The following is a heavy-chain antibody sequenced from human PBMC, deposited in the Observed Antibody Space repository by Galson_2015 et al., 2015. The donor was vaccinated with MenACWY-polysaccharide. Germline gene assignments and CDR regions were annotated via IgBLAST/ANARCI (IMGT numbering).Heavy chain of an antibody. D-gene: IGHD6-19*01. CDR1: GFTFGSYA. Sequence: ALSLGGAASGFTFGSYAMGWVRQAPGKGLEWVTGISASAATTYYADSVKGRFTISRDNTKNTMYLQMNSVTPEDTAIYYCATLGSGWFTYSGHWGQGTLVTVSS. J-gene: IGHJ4*02. CDR3: ATLGSGWFTYSGH. CDR2: ISASAATT. V-gene: IGHV3-23*01.